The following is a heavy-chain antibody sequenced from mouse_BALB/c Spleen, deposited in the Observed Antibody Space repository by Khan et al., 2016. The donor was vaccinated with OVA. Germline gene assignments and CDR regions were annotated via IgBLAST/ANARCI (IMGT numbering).Heavy chain of an antibody. CDR3: ARVGYNGTMDF. D-gene: IGHD2-14*01. CDR2: INTYTGEP. CDR1: GFTFTNYG. J-gene: IGHJ4*01. Sequence: QIQLVQSGPELKKPGETVQISCKASGFTFTNYGMNWVRQAPGKGLKWMGWINTYTGEPTFTEDFKGRFAFSLETSDSPAYLQINSLKNEDTATYFCARVGYNGTMDFWGQGTSVTVSS. V-gene: IGHV9-3-1*01.